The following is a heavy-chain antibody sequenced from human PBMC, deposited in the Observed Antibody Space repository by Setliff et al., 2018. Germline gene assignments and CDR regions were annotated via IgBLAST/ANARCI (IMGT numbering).Heavy chain of an antibody. J-gene: IGHJ5*02. CDR1: GFIVSNNE. CDR3: ARYGIIATIDR. CDR2: TYSDGRT. D-gene: IGHD1-7*01. V-gene: IGHV3-53*01. Sequence: PGGSLRLSCEVSGFIVSNNEMSWVRQAPGKGLEWVSVTYSDGRTNYADSVKGRFTISRDNSKNSLYLQMNSLRVEDTAVYYCARYGIIATIDRWGQGTLVTVSS.